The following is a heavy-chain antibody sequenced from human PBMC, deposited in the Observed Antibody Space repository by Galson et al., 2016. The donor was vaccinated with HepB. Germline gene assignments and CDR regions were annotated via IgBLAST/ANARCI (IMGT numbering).Heavy chain of an antibody. CDR2: LSGTGGDT. CDR3: AKDLTVPAWVDP. J-gene: IGHJ5*02. Sequence: SLRLSCAASGFVFRMYPMSWVRQAPGKGLEWVSALSGTGGDTYYADSVNGRFTISRDNSKNTLLRQMTSLRDEDTATYYCAKDLTVPAWVDPWGQGTLVTVSS. D-gene: IGHD4-17*01. CDR1: GFVFRMYP. V-gene: IGHV3-23*01.